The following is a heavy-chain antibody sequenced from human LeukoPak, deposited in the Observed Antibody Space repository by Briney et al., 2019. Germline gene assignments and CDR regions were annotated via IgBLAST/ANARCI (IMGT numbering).Heavy chain of an antibody. D-gene: IGHD3-10*01. V-gene: IGHV4-4*07. CDR3: ARDLYYYGSGSYYPTDRYFDL. CDR1: GGSISSYY. J-gene: IGHJ2*01. CDR2: IYTSGST. Sequence: SETLSLTCAVYGGSISSYYWSWIRQPAGKGLEWIGRIYTSGSTNYNPSLKSRVTVSVDTSKNQFSLKLSSVTAADTAVYYCARDLYYYGSGSYYPTDRYFDLWGRGTLVTVSS.